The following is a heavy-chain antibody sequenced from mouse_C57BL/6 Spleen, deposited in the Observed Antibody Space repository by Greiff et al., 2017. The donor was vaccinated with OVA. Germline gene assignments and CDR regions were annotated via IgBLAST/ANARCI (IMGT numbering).Heavy chain of an antibody. D-gene: IGHD2-5*01. J-gene: IGHJ1*03. CDR3: ARYSNPEYFDV. CDR1: GFSLTSYA. V-gene: IGHV2-9-1*01. Sequence: VQLQQSGPGLVAPSQSLSITCTVSGFSLTSYAISWVRQPPGKGLEWLGVIWTGGGTNYYSALKARLSISKDNSKSQVFLKMNRLQTEDTARYYCARYSNPEYFDVWGTGTTVTVSS. CDR2: IWTGGGT.